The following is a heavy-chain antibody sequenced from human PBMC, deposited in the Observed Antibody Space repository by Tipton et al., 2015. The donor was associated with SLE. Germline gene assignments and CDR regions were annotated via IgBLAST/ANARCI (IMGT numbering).Heavy chain of an antibody. V-gene: IGHV4-34*01. J-gene: IGHJ6*03. CDR1: GGSFSGYC. Sequence: TLSLTCAVYGGSFSGYCWSWIRQPPGKGLEWIGEIDHSGSTNYNPSLKSRVTISLDTSKNQFSLRLSSVTAADTAVYYCARTIAEQVAGFYYYYDMDVWGKGTTVTVSS. CDR3: ARTIAEQVAGFYYYYDMDV. CDR2: IDHSGST. D-gene: IGHD1/OR15-1a*01.